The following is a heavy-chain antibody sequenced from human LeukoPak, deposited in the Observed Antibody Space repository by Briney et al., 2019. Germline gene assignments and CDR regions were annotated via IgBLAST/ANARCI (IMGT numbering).Heavy chain of an antibody. J-gene: IGHJ4*02. CDR1: GFTFDDYG. CDR3: ARETWFGEGLDY. Sequence: GGSLRLSCAASGFTFDDYGMSWVRQAPGKGLEWVSGISWRGGSTGHADSVKGRFTISRDNAKNSLYLQMNSLRAEDTAVYYCARETWFGEGLDYWGQGTLVTVSS. V-gene: IGHV3-20*04. D-gene: IGHD3-10*01. CDR2: ISWRGGST.